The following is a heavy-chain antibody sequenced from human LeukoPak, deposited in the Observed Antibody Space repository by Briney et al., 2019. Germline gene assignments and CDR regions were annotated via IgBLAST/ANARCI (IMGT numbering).Heavy chain of an antibody. Sequence: GGSLRLSCAASGFTFSSYAMSWVRQAPGKGLEWVSAISGSGGSTYYADSVKGRFTISRDNSKNTLYLQMNSLRAEDTAVYYCAKGRLLRYFDWLFPFDYWGQGTLVTVSS. CDR2: ISGSGGST. CDR1: GFTFSSYA. CDR3: AKGRLLRYFDWLFPFDY. D-gene: IGHD3-9*01. J-gene: IGHJ4*02. V-gene: IGHV3-23*01.